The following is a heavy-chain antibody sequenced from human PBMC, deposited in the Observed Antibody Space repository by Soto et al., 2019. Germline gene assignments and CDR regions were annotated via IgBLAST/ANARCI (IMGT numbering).Heavy chain of an antibody. J-gene: IGHJ4*02. CDR2: ISYDANKK. V-gene: IGHV3-30*18. CDR3: AKVRITGKGPDH. CDR1: GFGFSYYD. D-gene: IGHD3-10*01. Sequence: GGSLRLSCAASGFGFSYYDMQWVRQPPGEGLEWVALISYDANKKFFADSVKGRFTISRDNSKNTLYLQMNNLTPEDTAVYFCAKVRITGKGPDHWGQGTLVPVSS.